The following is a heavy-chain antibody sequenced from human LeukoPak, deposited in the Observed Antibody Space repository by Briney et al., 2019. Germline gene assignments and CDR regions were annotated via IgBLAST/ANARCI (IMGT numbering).Heavy chain of an antibody. Sequence: SVKVSCKTSGGIFSSYAISWVRQAPGQGLEWMGGIIPIFGTANYAQKFQGRVTITADESTSTAYMELSSLRSEDTAVYYCATCARNFYCYRFDYWGQGTLVTVSS. J-gene: IGHJ4*02. D-gene: IGHD2-2*02. V-gene: IGHV1-69*01. CDR1: GGIFSSYA. CDR2: IIPIFGTA. CDR3: ATCARNFYCYRFDY.